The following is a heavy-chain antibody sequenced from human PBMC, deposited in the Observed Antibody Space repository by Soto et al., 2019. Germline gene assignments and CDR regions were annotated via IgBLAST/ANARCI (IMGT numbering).Heavy chain of an antibody. CDR2: FDPEDGET. V-gene: IGHV1-24*01. D-gene: IGHD4-17*01. J-gene: IGHJ4*02. Sequence: ASVKVSCKVSGYTLTELSMHWVRQAPGKGLEWMGGFDPEDGETIYAQKFQGRVTMTEDTSTDTAYMGLSSLRSEDTAVYYCATGQDLKVTTYFDYWGQGTLVTVSS. CDR3: ATGQDLKVTTYFDY. CDR1: GYTLTELS.